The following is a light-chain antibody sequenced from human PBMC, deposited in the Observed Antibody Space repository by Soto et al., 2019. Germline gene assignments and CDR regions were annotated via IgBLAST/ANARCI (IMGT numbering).Light chain of an antibody. J-gene: IGKJ2*01. Sequence: EIVLTQSPGTLSLSPGEGATLSCRASQSINSFLAWYQQRRGQAHRLLIHGASNRATGIPDRFGGSGSGTDFTLTISRLEPEDFATYYCQQYNGDSYTFGQGTKVYIK. CDR2: GAS. V-gene: IGKV3-20*01. CDR1: QSINSF. CDR3: QQYNGDSYT.